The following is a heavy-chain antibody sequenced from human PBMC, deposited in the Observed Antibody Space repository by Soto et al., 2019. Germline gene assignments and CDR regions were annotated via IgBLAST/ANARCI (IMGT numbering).Heavy chain of an antibody. D-gene: IGHD5-18*01. J-gene: IGHJ1*01. Sequence: PGGSLRLSCAASGFTFSSYGMHWVRQAPGKGLEWVAVLSYDGRNKYYADSVKGRFTISRDNSKNTLYLQMNSLRAEDTAVDYCAKGLSEYSYGIEYFQHWGQGTLVTVSS. CDR3: AKGLSEYSYGIEYFQH. CDR2: LSYDGRNK. V-gene: IGHV3-30*18. CDR1: GFTFSSYG.